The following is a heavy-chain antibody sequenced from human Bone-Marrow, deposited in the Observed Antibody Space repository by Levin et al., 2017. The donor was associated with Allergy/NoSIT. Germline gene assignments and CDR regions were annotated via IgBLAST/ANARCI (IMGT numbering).Heavy chain of an antibody. CDR1: GQSFSGYY. V-gene: IGHV4-34*01. CDR3: ARSSVGEFTRFFDY. Sequence: ESLKISCAVYGQSFSGYYWTWIRQPPGKGLEWIGEINHSGSTNYSPSLESRVTMSIDTSKTQFSLNLSSVTAADTAVYFCARSSVGEFTRFFDYWGQGTLVTVSS. D-gene: IGHD3-16*01. J-gene: IGHJ4*02. CDR2: INHSGST.